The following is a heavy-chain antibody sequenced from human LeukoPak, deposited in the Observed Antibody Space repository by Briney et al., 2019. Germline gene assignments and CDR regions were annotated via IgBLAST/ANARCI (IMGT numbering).Heavy chain of an antibody. CDR2: IYYSGNI. J-gene: IGHJ6*02. CDR1: GGSITSVGYY. Sequence: SDTLSLTCTVSGGSITSVGYYWSWTRQHPGKGLEWIGYIYYSGNIYYNPSLKSRVTISVDTSQNQFSLKLTSVTAADTAVYYCAQADSFYHGLDVWGQGTTVTVSS. V-gene: IGHV4-31*03. CDR3: AQADSFYHGLDV.